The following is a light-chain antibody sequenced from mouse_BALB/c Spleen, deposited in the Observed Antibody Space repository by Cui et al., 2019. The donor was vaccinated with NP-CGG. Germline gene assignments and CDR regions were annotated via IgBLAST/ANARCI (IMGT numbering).Light chain of an antibody. CDR2: GTN. CDR3: ALWYSNHWV. J-gene: IGLJ1*01. Sequence: QAVVPQESALTTSPGETVTLTCRSSIGAVTSNNYANWVQEKPDHLFTGLIGGTNNRVPGVPARFSGSLIGDKAALTITGAQTEDEAIYFCALWYSNHWVFGGGTKLTVL. CDR1: IGAVTSNNY. V-gene: IGLV1*01.